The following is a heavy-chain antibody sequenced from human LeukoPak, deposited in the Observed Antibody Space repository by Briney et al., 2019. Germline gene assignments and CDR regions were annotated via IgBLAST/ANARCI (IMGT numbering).Heavy chain of an antibody. J-gene: IGHJ4*02. CDR1: GESLSGFY. V-gene: IGHV4-34*01. CDR2: VNHSGST. CDR3: ARGRGYNSASY. Sequence: SETLSLTCGVFGESLSGFYWSWIRQPPGKGLEWIGAVNHSGSTSYNPSLESRVSISIDTSKKQFSLELSSVTAAGTAVYYCARGRGYNSASYWGQGTLVTVSS. D-gene: IGHD5-18*01.